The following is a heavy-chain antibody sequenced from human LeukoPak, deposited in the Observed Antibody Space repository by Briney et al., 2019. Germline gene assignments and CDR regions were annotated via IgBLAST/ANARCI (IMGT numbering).Heavy chain of an antibody. V-gene: IGHV4-4*07. CDR2: IYTSGST. D-gene: IGHD3-10*01. CDR1: GGSISNSY. Sequence: SETLSLTCTVTGGSISNSYWSWIRQPAGQGLEWIGRIYTSGSTNYNPSLKSRVTMSVDTSKNQFSLRVTSVTAADTAVYYCAGGSGSIPSWGQGTLVTVSS. J-gene: IGHJ4*02. CDR3: AGGSGSIPS.